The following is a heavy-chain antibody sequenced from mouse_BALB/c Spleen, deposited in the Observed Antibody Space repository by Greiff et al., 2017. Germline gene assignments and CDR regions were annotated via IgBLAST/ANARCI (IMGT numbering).Heavy chain of an antibody. CDR3: ARHTDDYDGGDAMDY. Sequence: EVQRVESGGDLVKPGGSLKLSCAASGFTFSSYGMSWVRQTPDKRLEWVATISSGGSYTYYPDSVKGRFTISRDNAKNTLYLQMSSLKSEDTAMYYCARHTDDYDGGDAMDYWGQGTSVTVSS. V-gene: IGHV5-6*01. CDR2: ISSGGSYT. D-gene: IGHD2-4*01. CDR1: GFTFSSYG. J-gene: IGHJ4*01.